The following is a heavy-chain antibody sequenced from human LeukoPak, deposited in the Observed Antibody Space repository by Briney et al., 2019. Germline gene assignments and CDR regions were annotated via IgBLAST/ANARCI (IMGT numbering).Heavy chain of an antibody. CDR3: ARLVGREDTAMVPHFDY. D-gene: IGHD5-18*01. CDR1: GYSFTSYW. V-gene: IGHV5-51*01. J-gene: IGHJ4*02. Sequence: GESLKISCKGSGYSFTSYWIGWVRQMPGKGLEWMGIIYPGDSDTRYSPSFQGQVTISADKSISTAYLQWSSLKASDTAMYYCARLVGREDTAMVPHFDYWGQGTLVTVSS. CDR2: IYPGDSDT.